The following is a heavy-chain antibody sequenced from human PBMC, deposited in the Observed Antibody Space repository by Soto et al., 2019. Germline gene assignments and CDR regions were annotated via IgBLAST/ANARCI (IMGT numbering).Heavy chain of an antibody. D-gene: IGHD5-12*01. J-gene: IGHJ4*02. CDR2: FDPEDGET. CDR1: GHRLTELS. V-gene: IGHV1-24*01. Sequence: QVQVVQSGAEVKKPGASVKVSCKVSGHRLTELSMHWVRQAPGKGLEWTGGFDPEDGETIYAQKFQGRVTMTEDTSTDTAYMELSSLRSEDTAGQYWAAGGTRWLHSPVDYWGQGTLVTVSS. CDR3: AAGGTRWLHSPVDY.